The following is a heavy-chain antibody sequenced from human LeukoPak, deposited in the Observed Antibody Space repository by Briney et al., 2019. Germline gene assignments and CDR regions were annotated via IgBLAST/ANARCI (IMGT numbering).Heavy chain of an antibody. V-gene: IGHV3-23*01. CDR3: AKGKSGSYSGFDY. J-gene: IGHJ4*02. D-gene: IGHD1-26*01. CDR1: GFTFSSYG. CDR2: IGGSGGNT. Sequence: GGSLRLSCAASGFTFSSYGMTWVRQAPGKGLEWVSAIGGSGGNTFYADSVKGRFTISRDNSKNTLYLQMNSLRAEDTAVYYCAKGKSGSYSGFDYWGQGTLVTVSS.